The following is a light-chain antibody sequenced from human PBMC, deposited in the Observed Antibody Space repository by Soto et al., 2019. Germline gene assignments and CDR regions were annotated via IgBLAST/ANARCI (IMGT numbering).Light chain of an antibody. J-gene: IGKJ1*01. V-gene: IGKV3-20*01. CDR3: QQYGSSRT. Sequence: EIVLTQSPATLSLSPGERATLSCRASQSVSTNYVAWYQQKPGQAPRLLIYGASSRATGIPDRFSGSGSGTDFTLTISRLEPEDFAVYYCQQYGSSRTFDQGTKVDIK. CDR1: QSVSTNY. CDR2: GAS.